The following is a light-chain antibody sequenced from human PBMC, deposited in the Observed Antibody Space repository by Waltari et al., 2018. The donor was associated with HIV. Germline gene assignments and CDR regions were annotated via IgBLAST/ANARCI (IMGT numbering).Light chain of an antibody. CDR3: YSTDSSGNQRV. CDR2: EDT. J-gene: IGLJ2*01. CDR1: ALPKNY. Sequence: SYDLTQPPSVSVSPGQTATITCAGDALPKNYVYWYQQKSGQAPVLVIYEDTKQLSGIPQRFSGSSSGTMATLTINGARVEDEADYYCYSTDSSGNQRVFGGGTKVTVL. V-gene: IGLV3-10*01.